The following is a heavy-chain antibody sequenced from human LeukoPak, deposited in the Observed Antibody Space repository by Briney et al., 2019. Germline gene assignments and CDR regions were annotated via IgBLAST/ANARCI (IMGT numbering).Heavy chain of an antibody. CDR1: GGSFSGYY. D-gene: IGHD2-15*01. J-gene: IGHJ5*02. Sequence: SETLSLTCAVYGGSFSGYYWSWIRQPPGKGLEWIGEINHSGSTNYNPSLKSRVTISADTSKNQFSLKLSSVTAADTAVYYCARGQAIVVVVAATPGRVYNCFDPWGQGTLVTVSS. V-gene: IGHV4-34*01. CDR2: INHSGST. CDR3: ARGQAIVVVVAATPGRVYNCFDP.